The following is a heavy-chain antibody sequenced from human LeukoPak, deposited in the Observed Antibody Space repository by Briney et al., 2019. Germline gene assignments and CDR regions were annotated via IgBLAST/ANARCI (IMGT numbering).Heavy chain of an antibody. CDR2: IYNTGSA. CDR1: GGSISSYY. V-gene: IGHV4-4*07. D-gene: IGHD2/OR15-2a*01. J-gene: IGHJ5*02. CDR3: ARDVFFRAHNWFDP. Sequence: PSETLSLTCTVSGGSISSYYWSWIRQPAGKGLGWIGRIYNTGSANYNPSLKSRVTMSLDTSRNQISLKLPSVTAADTAVYYCARDVFFRAHNWFDPWGQGTLVTVSS.